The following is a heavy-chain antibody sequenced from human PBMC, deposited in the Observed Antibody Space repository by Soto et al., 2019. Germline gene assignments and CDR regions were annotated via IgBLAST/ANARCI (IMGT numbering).Heavy chain of an antibody. V-gene: IGHV3-15*01. Sequence: EVHLVESGGGFVKPGGSLRLSCGASGFTFINAGFSCVRQAPGKGLDWIGRTKSKVDGGTTDLAAPVRGRFTISRDDSNHALVLQMNSRKTEDTAMYYCTTVGGLGPRPIFDPWGQGTLVTVSA. D-gene: IGHD3-3*01. CDR3: TTVGGLGPRPIFDP. CDR2: TKSKVDGGTT. CDR1: GFTFINAG. J-gene: IGHJ5*02.